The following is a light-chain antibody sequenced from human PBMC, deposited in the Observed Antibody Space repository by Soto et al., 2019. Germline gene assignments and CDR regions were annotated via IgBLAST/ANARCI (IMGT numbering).Light chain of an antibody. J-gene: IGKJ1*01. CDR1: QFLSNSY. CDR2: GAD. V-gene: IGKV3-20*01. Sequence: EMGLTQSPGTLSLSPGQTATLSCRALQFLSNSYWAWVPQRTRQDPRLIISGADHWASVISALFGGSGSRSEFTLLISGLETEDFAVYDCQYYGASPTFGQGTKVDI. CDR3: QYYGASPT.